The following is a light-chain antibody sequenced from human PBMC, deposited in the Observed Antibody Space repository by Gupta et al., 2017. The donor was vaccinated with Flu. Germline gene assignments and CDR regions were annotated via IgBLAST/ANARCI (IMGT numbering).Light chain of an antibody. J-gene: IGLJ3*02. V-gene: IGLV10-54*01. CDR3: SEWDTSLITLV. Sequence: ATLTCAGDSNKVGNQGAAWLQQHQGHPPKLRSDRNNNRPSGISERFSASRSGNTDSLTITGLRPEDEAYYDWSEWDTSLITLVFGGGTKLTVL. CDR1: SNKVGNQG. CDR2: RNN.